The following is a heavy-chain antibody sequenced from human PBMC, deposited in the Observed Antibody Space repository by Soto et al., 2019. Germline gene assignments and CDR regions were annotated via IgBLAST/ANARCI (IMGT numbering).Heavy chain of an antibody. J-gene: IGHJ3*02. Sequence: GASVKVSCNASGFTFTSPAVQWVLQSRGQRLELIGWIVVGSGNTNYAQKFQERVTITRDMSTSTAYMELSSLRSEDTAVYYCAADRVTMTYAFDIWGQGTMVTVSS. D-gene: IGHD3-22*01. V-gene: IGHV1-58*01. CDR2: IVVGSGNT. CDR1: GFTFTSPA. CDR3: AADRVTMTYAFDI.